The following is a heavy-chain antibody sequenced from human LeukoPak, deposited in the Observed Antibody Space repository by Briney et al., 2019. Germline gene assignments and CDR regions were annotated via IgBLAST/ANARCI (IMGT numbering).Heavy chain of an antibody. CDR2: IIPIFGTA. J-gene: IGHJ6*03. CDR1: GGTFSSYA. Sequence: SVKVACKASGGTFSSYAISWERQAPGQVLELMGGIIPIFGTANYAQKFQGRVTITTDESTSTAYMELSSLRSEDTAVYYCARGPLTGGYYYYMDVWGKGTTVTVSS. V-gene: IGHV1-69*05. D-gene: IGHD7-27*01. CDR3: ARGPLTGGYYYYMDV.